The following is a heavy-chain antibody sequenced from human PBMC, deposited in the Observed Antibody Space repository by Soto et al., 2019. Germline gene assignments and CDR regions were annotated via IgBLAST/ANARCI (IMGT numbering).Heavy chain of an antibody. CDR2: INSDGSST. D-gene: IGHD6-19*01. CDR1: GFTFSSYW. Sequence: GGSLRLSCAASGFTFSSYWMHWVRQAPGKGLVWVSRINSDGSSTSYAGSVKGRFTISRDNAKNTLYLQMNSLRAEDTAVYYCARQEWLTSFDYWGQGTLVTVSS. CDR3: ARQEWLTSFDY. V-gene: IGHV3-74*01. J-gene: IGHJ4*02.